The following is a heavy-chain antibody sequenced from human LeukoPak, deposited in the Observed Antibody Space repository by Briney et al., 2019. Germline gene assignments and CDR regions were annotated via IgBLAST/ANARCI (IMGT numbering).Heavy chain of an antibody. V-gene: IGHV3-23*01. CDR2: ISGSGGST. J-gene: IGHJ4*02. Sequence: GGSLRLSCAASGFTFSTYAMSWVRQAPGKGLEWVSVISGSGGSTYHADSVKGRFTISRDNSKNMLHLQMNGLRAEDTAVYYCAKRSLTYCAGGNCDGGFDSWGQGTLVTVSS. CDR3: AKRSLTYCAGGNCDGGFDS. D-gene: IGHD2-8*02. CDR1: GFTFSTYA.